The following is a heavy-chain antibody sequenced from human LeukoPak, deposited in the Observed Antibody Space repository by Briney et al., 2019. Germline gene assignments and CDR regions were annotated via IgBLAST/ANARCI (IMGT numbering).Heavy chain of an antibody. D-gene: IGHD6-6*01. CDR2: IYTSGST. CDR1: GGSISSYY. V-gene: IGHV4-4*07. J-gene: IGHJ6*03. Sequence: PSETLSLTCTVSGGSISSYYWSWIRQPAGKGLEWIGRIYTSGSTNYNPSLKSRVTMSVDTSKNQFSLKLSSVTAADTAVYYCAREDYSSSSYYYYYYMDVWGKGTTVTVPS. CDR3: AREDYSSSSYYYYYYMDV.